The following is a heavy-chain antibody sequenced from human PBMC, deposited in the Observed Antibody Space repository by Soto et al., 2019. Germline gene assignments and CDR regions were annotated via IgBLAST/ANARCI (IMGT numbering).Heavy chain of an antibody. V-gene: IGHV3-48*02. CDR1: GFKFTSYG. CDR2: ISGYSATI. CDR3: ARGGAWRPDY. Sequence: EVELVNSGGGLVYPGGSLRLSCEASGFKFTSYGMNWVRQAPGKGLEWLAYISGYSATIVYADSVRGRFTVSRDNARTSVFLQLNNLRDDDTAVYYCARGGAWRPDYWGQGTLVLVSS. D-gene: IGHD3-16*01. J-gene: IGHJ4*02.